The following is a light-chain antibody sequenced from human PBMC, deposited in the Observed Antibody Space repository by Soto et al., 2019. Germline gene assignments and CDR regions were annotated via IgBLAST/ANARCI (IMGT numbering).Light chain of an antibody. J-gene: IGKJ5*01. CDR2: AAS. Sequence: DIQITQSPSSLSASVGDSVTITCRATEDISTFLAWFQQKPGKPPKSLIYAASRLQSGVPSRFSGSGSATDFTLAISSLQPEDFGTYYCQHYNGYPQTFGQGTRLEI. CDR1: EDISTF. V-gene: IGKV1-16*01. CDR3: QHYNGYPQT.